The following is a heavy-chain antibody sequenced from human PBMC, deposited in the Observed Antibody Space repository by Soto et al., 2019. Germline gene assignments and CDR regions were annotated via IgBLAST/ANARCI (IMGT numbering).Heavy chain of an antibody. D-gene: IGHD3-22*01. Sequence: PGGSLRLSCAASGFTFSSYGMHWVRQAPGKGLEWVAVISYDGSNKYYADSVKGRFTISRDNSKNTLYLQMNSLRAEDTAVYYCATKGHHYDSSGYYFDYWGQGTLVTVSS. CDR1: GFTFSSYG. CDR2: ISYDGSNK. V-gene: IGHV3-30*03. J-gene: IGHJ4*02. CDR3: ATKGHHYDSSGYYFDY.